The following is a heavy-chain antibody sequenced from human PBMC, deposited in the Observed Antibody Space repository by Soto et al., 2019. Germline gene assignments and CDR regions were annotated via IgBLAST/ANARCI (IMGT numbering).Heavy chain of an antibody. D-gene: IGHD2-21*01. CDR2: IKREIEGETT. CDR3: TTVPYCGGDCYDMDV. V-gene: IGHV3-15*07. CDR1: GFTFSNAW. J-gene: IGHJ6*02. Sequence: GGSLRLSCAASGFTFSNAWMNWVRQAPGKGLEWVGRIKREIEGETTDYATPVKGRFTISRDDSKNTLDLQMNGLKTEDTGVYYCTTVPYCGGDCYDMDVWGQGTTVTVSS.